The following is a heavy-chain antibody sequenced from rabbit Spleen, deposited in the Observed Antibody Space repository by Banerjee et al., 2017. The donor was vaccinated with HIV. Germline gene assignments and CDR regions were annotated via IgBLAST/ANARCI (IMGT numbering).Heavy chain of an antibody. Sequence: QSLEESGGDLVKPEGSLALTCTASGFSFSSSYWMSWVRQAPGKGLEWIGYIDANSGTSTYYASWAKGRFTISKTSSTTVTLQMTSLTAADTATYFCARWDASGFSYKLWGPGTLVTVS. J-gene: IGHJ4*01. D-gene: IGHD1-1*01. CDR2: IDANSGTST. CDR3: ARWDASGFSYKL. CDR1: GFSFSSSYW. V-gene: IGHV1S40*01.